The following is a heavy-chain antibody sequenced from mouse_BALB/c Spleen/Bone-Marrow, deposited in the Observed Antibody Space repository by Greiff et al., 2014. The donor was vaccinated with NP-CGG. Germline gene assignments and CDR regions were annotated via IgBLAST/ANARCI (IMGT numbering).Heavy chain of an antibody. D-gene: IGHD2-3*01. CDR1: GFTFTDYY. Sequence: EVQLVESGGGLVQPGGSLRLSCATSGFTFTDYYMSWVRQPPGKALEWLGFIRNKANGYTTEYSASVKGRFTISRDNSQSILYLQMNTLRAEDSATYYCARGGNDFDYWGQGTTLTVSS. CDR2: IRNKANGYTT. J-gene: IGHJ2*01. V-gene: IGHV7-3*02. CDR3: ARGGNDFDY.